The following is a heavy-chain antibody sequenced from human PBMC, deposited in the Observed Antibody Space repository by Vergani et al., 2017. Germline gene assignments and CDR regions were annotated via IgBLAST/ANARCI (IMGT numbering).Heavy chain of an antibody. V-gene: IGHV3-7*03. CDR2: IKQDGSEK. J-gene: IGHJ4*02. D-gene: IGHD2-2*01. CDR3: AREVVVVPDLKGDIDY. CDR1: GFTFSSYW. Sequence: EVQLVESGGGLVQPGGSLRLSCAASGFTFSSYWMSWVRQAPGKGLEWVANIKQDGSEKYYVDSVKGRFTISRDNAKNSLYLQMNSLRAEDTAVYYCAREVVVVPDLKGDIDYWGQGTLVTVSS.